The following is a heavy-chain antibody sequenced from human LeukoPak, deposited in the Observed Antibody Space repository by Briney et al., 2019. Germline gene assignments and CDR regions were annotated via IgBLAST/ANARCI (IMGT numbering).Heavy chain of an antibody. J-gene: IGHJ3*02. CDR2: INHSGST. CDR1: GGSPSGYY. Sequence: SETLSLTCAVYGGSPSGYYWSWIRQPPGTGREWSGEINHSGSTNYNPSLKSRVTISVDTSKNQFSLKLSSVSAADTAVYYCAREAVANSRKGAFDIWGQGTRVTVSS. CDR3: AREAVANSRKGAFDI. D-gene: IGHD4-23*01. V-gene: IGHV4-34*01.